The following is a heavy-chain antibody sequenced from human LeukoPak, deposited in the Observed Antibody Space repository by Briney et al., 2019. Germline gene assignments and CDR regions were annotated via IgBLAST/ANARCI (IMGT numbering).Heavy chain of an antibody. CDR1: GFTFDDYG. J-gene: IGHJ4*02. Sequence: GGSLRLSCAASGFTFDDYGMSWVRQAPGKGLEWVSGINWNGGSTGYADSVKGRFTISRDNAKNSLYLQMNSLRADDTAVYYCAYRYSSIWYFDSWGKGTMVTVSS. CDR2: INWNGGST. V-gene: IGHV3-20*04. D-gene: IGHD6-13*01. CDR3: AYRYSSIWYFDS.